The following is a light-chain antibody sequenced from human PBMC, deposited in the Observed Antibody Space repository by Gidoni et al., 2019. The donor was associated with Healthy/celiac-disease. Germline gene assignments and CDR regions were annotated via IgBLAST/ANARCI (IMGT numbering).Light chain of an antibody. V-gene: IGLV2-23*02. CDR2: EVS. CDR3: CSYAGSSTWV. Sequence: QSALTQPPSVSGSPGQSITISCTGNSSDVGSYNLVSWYQQHPGKAPKLMIYEVSKRPSGVSNRFSGSKSGNTASLTISGLQAEDEADYYCCSYAGSSTWVFGGGTKLTVL. J-gene: IGLJ3*02. CDR1: SSDVGSYNL.